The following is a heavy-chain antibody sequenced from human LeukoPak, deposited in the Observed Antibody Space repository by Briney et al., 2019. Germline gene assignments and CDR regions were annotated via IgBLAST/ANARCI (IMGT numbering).Heavy chain of an antibody. CDR2: ISGSGGST. CDR1: GFTFSSYA. D-gene: IGHD3-9*01. Sequence: GGSPRLSCAASGFTFSSYAMSWVRQAPGKGLEWVSAISGSGGSTYYADSVKGRFTISRDNSKNTLYLQMNSLRAEDTTVYYCAKDLDRIPYNTYYDILTGYHFDYWGQGTLVTVSS. J-gene: IGHJ4*02. CDR3: AKDLDRIPYNTYYDILTGYHFDY. V-gene: IGHV3-23*01.